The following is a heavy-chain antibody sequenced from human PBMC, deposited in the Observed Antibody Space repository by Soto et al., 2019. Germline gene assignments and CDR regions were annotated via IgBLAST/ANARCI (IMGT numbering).Heavy chain of an antibody. J-gene: IGHJ4*02. CDR2: IYYSGST. D-gene: IGHD6-19*01. Sequence: PSETLSLTCTVSGGSVSSGSYNWTWIRQPPGKGLEWIGYIYYSGSTNYNPSLKSRVTISVDTSKNQFSLKLSSVTAADTAVYYCARSIAVAGNSVFNDYWGQGTLVTVS. V-gene: IGHV4-61*01. CDR3: ARSIAVAGNSVFNDY. CDR1: GGSVSSGSYN.